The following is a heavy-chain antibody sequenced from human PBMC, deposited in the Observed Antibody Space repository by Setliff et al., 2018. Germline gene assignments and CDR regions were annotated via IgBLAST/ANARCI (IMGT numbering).Heavy chain of an antibody. CDR2: IMPVFGTP. V-gene: IGHV1-69*13. CDR3: GSRQFPGGGNYYYFMDV. J-gene: IGHJ6*03. Sequence: SVKVSCKASGGTFRDFAISWVRQAPGQGLEWMGGIMPVFGTPDYAQKFEGRVTISADETTTTAYLELSSLRSEDTGVYYCGSRQFPGGGNYYYFMDVWGKVTTVTVSS. CDR1: GGTFRDFA. D-gene: IGHD1-1*01.